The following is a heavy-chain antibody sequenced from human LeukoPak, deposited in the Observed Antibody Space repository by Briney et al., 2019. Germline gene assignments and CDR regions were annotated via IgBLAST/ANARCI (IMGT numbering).Heavy chain of an antibody. CDR3: ARETEAVAGTSWYFDH. CDR2: IIPILGIA. V-gene: IGHV1-69*04. D-gene: IGHD6-19*01. J-gene: IGHJ2*01. Sequence: SVKVSCKASGGTFSSYAISWVRQAPGQGLEWMGRIIPILGIANYAQKFQGRVTITADKSTSTAYMELSSLRSEDTAVYYCARETEAVAGTSWYFDHWGRGTLVTVSS. CDR1: GGTFSSYA.